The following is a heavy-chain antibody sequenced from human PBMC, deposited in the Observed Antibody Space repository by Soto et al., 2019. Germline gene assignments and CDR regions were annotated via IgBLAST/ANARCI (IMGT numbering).Heavy chain of an antibody. V-gene: IGHV4-30-4*01. CDR2: IYYSGSS. Sequence: AIRSAASRGTVNRGDYYWSWISKPPGKGLEWIGYIYYSGSSYYNPSLKSRVSISIDTSKNQFSLKLSSVTAADTTVYYCARSRISIFGILIIGSSVDPWGQRSLVTVFS. CDR1: RGTVNRGDYY. CDR3: ARSRISIFGILIIGSSVDP. D-gene: IGHD3-3*01. J-gene: IGHJ5*02.